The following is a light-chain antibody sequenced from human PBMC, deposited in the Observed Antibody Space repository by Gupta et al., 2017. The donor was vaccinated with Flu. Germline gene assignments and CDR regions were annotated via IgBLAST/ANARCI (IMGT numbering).Light chain of an antibody. J-gene: IGKJ1*01. CDR1: HNIGTS. CDR2: YAS. Sequence: PVFQSVTPEEKVTITCRASHNIGTSLNWYQQKPNQSPKLLIKYASQSFSGVPSRFSGSGSGTDFTLTINNLEPEDAATYYCHQSSNLPWTFGQGSKVEIK. V-gene: IGKV6-21*01. CDR3: HQSSNLPWT.